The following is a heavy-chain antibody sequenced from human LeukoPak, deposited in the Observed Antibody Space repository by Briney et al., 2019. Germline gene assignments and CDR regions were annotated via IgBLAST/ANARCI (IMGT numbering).Heavy chain of an antibody. V-gene: IGHV4-34*01. J-gene: IGHJ4*02. CDR3: LSGRTGTPPLDY. Sequence: PSETLSLTCAVYGGSFSGYYWSWIRQPPGKGLEWIGEINHSGSTNYNPSLKSRVTISVDTSKNQFSLKLSSVTAADTAVYYCLSGRTGTPPLDYWGQGTLVTVSS. CDR2: INHSGST. CDR1: GGSFSGYY. D-gene: IGHD1-7*01.